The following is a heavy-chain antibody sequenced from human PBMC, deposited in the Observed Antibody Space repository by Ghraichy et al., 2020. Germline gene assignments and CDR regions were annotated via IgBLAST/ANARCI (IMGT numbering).Heavy chain of an antibody. CDR2: ISSSGSTI. CDR1: GFTFSDYY. CDR3: ARDRYQLLMGDAFDI. D-gene: IGHD2-2*01. Sequence: GGSLRLSCAASGFTFSDYYMSWIRQAPGKGLEWVSYISSSGSTIYYADSVKGRFTISRDNAKNSLYLQMNSLRAEDTAVYYCARDRYQLLMGDAFDIWGQGTMVTVSS. J-gene: IGHJ3*02. V-gene: IGHV3-11*01.